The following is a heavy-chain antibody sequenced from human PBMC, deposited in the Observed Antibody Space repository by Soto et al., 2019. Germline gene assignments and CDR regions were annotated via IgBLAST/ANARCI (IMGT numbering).Heavy chain of an antibody. D-gene: IGHD1-26*01. V-gene: IGHV4-31*03. CDR2: IYYSGST. CDR1: GGSISSGGYY. J-gene: IGHJ4*02. Sequence: SETLSLTCTVSGGSISSGGYYWSWIRQHPGKGLEWIGYIYYSGSTYYNPSLKSRVTISVDTSKSQFSLKLSSVTAADTAVYYCARASLEWELPSFDYWGQGTLVTVSS. CDR3: ARASLEWELPSFDY.